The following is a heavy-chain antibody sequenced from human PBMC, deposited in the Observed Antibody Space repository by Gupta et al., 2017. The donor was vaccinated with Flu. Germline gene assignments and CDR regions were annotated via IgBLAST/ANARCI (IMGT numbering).Heavy chain of an antibody. CDR2: IRGSGDST. D-gene: IGHD2-21*02. CDR3: AKDQYGGNSGVLDY. Sequence: EVQLLESGGGLVQPGGSLRLSCAASRFSFSSYAISWVRQAPGKGLEWVSAIRGSGDSTYYADSVKGRFTISRDNSKNTLYLQMNSLRAEDTAVYYCAKDQYGGNSGVLDYWGQGTLVTVSS. V-gene: IGHV3-23*01. J-gene: IGHJ4*02. CDR1: RFSFSSYA.